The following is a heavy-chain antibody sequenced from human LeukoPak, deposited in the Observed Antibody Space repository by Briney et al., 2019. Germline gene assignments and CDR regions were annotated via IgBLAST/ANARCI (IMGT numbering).Heavy chain of an antibody. J-gene: IGHJ4*02. Sequence: GGSLRLSCAASGFTFSSYGMHWVRQAPGKGLEWVSAIGGSGDNTYYADSVKGRFTISRNNSKNTLYLQMNSLRAEDTAIYYCAREFYSGSYPPHYFDYWGQGTLVTVSS. CDR2: IGGSGDNT. V-gene: IGHV3-23*01. CDR1: GFTFSSYG. CDR3: AREFYSGSYPPHYFDY. D-gene: IGHD1-26*01.